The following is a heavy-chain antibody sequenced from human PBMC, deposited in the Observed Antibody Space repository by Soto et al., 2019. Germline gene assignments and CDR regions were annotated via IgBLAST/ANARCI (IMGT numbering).Heavy chain of an antibody. CDR2: IYYSGST. V-gene: IGHV4-31*03. CDR3: ARDIPRPYDAFDI. Sequence: SETLSLTCTVSGGSISSGGYYWSWIRQHPGKGLEWIGYIYYSGSTYYNPSLKSRVTISVDTSKNQFSLKLSSVTAADTAVYYCARDIPRPYDAFDIWGQGTMVTVSS. J-gene: IGHJ3*02. D-gene: IGHD2-2*02. CDR1: GGSISSGGYY.